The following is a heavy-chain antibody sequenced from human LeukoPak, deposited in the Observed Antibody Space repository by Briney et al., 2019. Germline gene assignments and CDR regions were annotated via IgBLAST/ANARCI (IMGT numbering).Heavy chain of an antibody. CDR1: DYIFTNYG. Sequence: GASVKVSCKTSDYIFTNYGISWVRQAPGQGLEWMGWINPNSGDTNYAQKFQGRVTMTRDTSISTAYMELSRLRSDDTAVYYCARPDYGGNSVEYWGQGTLVTVSS. CDR2: INPNSGDT. V-gene: IGHV1-2*02. CDR3: ARPDYGGNSVEY. D-gene: IGHD4-23*01. J-gene: IGHJ4*02.